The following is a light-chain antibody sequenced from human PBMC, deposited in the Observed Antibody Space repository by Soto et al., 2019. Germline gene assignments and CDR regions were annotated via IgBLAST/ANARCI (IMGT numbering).Light chain of an antibody. V-gene: IGLV2-14*01. CDR3: SSYTTTSNPMV. CDR1: TSDIGTCYY. CDR2: EVS. J-gene: IGLJ2*01. Sequence: QSALTQPASVSGSPGQSITISCTGTTSDIGTCYYVSWYQQHPGTAPNLMIYEVSNRPSGVSNRFSGAKSGNTASLTISGLQAEDEADYYCSSYTTTSNPMVFGGGTKVNVL.